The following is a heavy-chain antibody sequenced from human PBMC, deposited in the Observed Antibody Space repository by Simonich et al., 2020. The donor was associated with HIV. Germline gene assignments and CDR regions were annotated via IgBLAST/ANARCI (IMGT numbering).Heavy chain of an antibody. Sequence: QVQLQQWGAGLLKPSETLSLTCAVYGGSFSGYYWSRTRQPPGKGLGGIGEINNSGSTNSHPALKSRVNLSVTPSQNQFSPQVSSVAAADTAVYYCAGGRKRWLTLHPRGAFDIWGQGTMVPVSS. CDR2: INNSGST. V-gene: IGHV4-34*01. D-gene: IGHD5-12*01. CDR3: AGGRKRWLTLHPRGAFDI. CDR1: GGSFSGYY. J-gene: IGHJ3*02.